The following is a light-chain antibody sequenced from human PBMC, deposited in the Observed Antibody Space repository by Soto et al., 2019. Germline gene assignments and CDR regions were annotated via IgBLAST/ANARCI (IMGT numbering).Light chain of an antibody. Sequence: EIVLTQSPGTLSLSPGERVTLSCRASESVSSNFLAWYQQKPGQAPRLLIYGASSRAAGIPDRFSGSGSGTDFTLTINRVEPEDFALYYCHQYGSLDTFGQGTKLEIK. J-gene: IGKJ2*01. CDR3: HQYGSLDT. CDR2: GAS. CDR1: ESVSSNF. V-gene: IGKV3-20*01.